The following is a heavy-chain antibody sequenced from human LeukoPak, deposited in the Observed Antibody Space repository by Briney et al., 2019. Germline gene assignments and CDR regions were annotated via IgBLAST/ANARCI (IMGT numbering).Heavy chain of an antibody. Sequence: PGRSLRLSCAASGFTFTNYVMHWVRQAPGKGLEWVAAISYDGSNKYYADSVKGRFTISRDNSKNTVYLQMNSLRPEDTAVYYCARELTSTYYFDYWAQGTLVTVSS. CDR2: ISYDGSNK. CDR3: ARELTSTYYFDY. CDR1: GFTFTNYV. V-gene: IGHV3-30*04. J-gene: IGHJ4*02.